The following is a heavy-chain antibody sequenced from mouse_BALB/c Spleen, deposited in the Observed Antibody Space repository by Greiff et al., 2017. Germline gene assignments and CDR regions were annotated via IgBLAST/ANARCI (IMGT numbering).Heavy chain of an antibody. D-gene: IGHD2-4*01. CDR3: ARGGIYYDYDGFAY. V-gene: IGHV1-54*03. CDR1: GYAFTNYL. Sequence: QVQLQQSGAELVRPGTSVKLSCKASGYAFTNYLIEWVKQRPGQGLEWIGVINPGSGGTNYNEKFKGKATLTADTSSSTAYMQLSSLTSDDSAVYFCARGGIYYDYDGFAYWGQGTLVTVSA. J-gene: IGHJ3*01. CDR2: INPGSGGT.